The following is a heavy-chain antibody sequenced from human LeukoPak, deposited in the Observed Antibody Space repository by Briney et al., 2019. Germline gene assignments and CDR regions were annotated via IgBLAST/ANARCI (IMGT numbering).Heavy chain of an antibody. Sequence: ASVKVSCKASGYTFTGYYMHWVRQAPGQGLEWMGWINPTSGGTNYAQKFQGRVTMTRNTSISTAYMELSRLRSDDTAVYYCARAYSGYDLGGAKGYWGQGTLVTVSS. CDR1: GYTFTGYY. CDR3: ARAYSGYDLGGAKGY. CDR2: INPTSGGT. D-gene: IGHD5-12*01. V-gene: IGHV1-2*02. J-gene: IGHJ4*02.